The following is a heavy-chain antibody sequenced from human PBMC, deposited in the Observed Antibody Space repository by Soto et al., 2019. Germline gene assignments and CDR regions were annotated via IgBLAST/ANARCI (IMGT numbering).Heavy chain of an antibody. Sequence: GESLKISCKGSGYSFTSYWIGWVRQMPGKGLEWMGIIYPGDSDTRYSPSSQGQVTISADKSISTAYLQWSSLKASDTAMYYCAKTSVVVAATSADYYYYGMDVWGQGTTVTVSS. V-gene: IGHV5-51*01. CDR2: IYPGDSDT. D-gene: IGHD2-15*01. CDR1: GYSFTSYW. CDR3: AKTSVVVAATSADYYYYGMDV. J-gene: IGHJ6*02.